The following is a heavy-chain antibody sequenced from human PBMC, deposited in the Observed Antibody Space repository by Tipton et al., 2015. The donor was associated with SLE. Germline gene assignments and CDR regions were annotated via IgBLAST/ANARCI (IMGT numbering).Heavy chain of an antibody. CDR1: GGSISNRTFY. J-gene: IGHJ4*02. Sequence: TLSLTCTVSGGSISNRTFYWGWIRQPPGKGLEWIGNIYYGGSTYFNPSVKSRVTISEDTSNNQLSLTLRSVTAADPAVYFCARNSRYSYLYWGPGILVTVSS. CDR2: IYYGGST. CDR3: ARNSRYSYLY. D-gene: IGHD5-18*01. V-gene: IGHV4-39*07.